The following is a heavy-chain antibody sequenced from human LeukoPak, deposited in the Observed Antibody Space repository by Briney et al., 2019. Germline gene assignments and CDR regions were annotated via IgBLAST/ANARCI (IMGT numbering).Heavy chain of an antibody. V-gene: IGHV1-69*05. CDR2: IIPIFGTA. CDR3: AGGRYSSSSGFVDY. D-gene: IGHD6-6*01. CDR1: GGTFSSYA. Sequence: SVKVSCKASGGTFSSYAISWVRQAPGQGLEWMGRIIPIFGTANYAQKFQGRVTITTDESTSTAYMELSSLRYEDTAVYFCAGGRYSSSSGFVDYWGQGTLVTVSS. J-gene: IGHJ4*02.